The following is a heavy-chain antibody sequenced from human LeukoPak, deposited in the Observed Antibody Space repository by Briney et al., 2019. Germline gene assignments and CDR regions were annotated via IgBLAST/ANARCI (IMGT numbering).Heavy chain of an antibody. J-gene: IGHJ4*02. Sequence: SETLSLTCTVSGGSISSSSYYWGWIRQPPGKGLEWIGSIYYSGSTYYNPSLKSRVTISVDTSKNQFSLKLSSVTAADTAVYYCARLSSGIAALVDYWGQGTLVTVSS. CDR2: IYYSGST. CDR1: GGSISSSSYY. D-gene: IGHD6-13*01. CDR3: ARLSSGIAALVDY. V-gene: IGHV4-39*01.